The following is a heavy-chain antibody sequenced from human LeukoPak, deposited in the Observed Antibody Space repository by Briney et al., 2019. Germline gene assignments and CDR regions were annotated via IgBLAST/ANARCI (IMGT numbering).Heavy chain of an antibody. CDR1: GGSISSTGYS. D-gene: IGHD1-7*01. CDR3: ARQRNYGHFDY. CDR2: IYYSGST. J-gene: IGHJ4*02. Sequence: PSETLSLTCAVSGGSISSTGYSWGWIRQPPGKGLEWIGTIYYSGSTYYSPSLKSRVTISVDTSKNQFFLELRSVTAADTAVYYCARQRNYGHFDYWGQGTLVTVSS. V-gene: IGHV4-39*01.